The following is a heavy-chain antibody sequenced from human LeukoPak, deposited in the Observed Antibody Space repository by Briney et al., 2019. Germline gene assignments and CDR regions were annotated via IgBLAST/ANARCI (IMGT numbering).Heavy chain of an antibody. Sequence: GGSLRLSCAASGFTFSSYAMSWVRQAPGKGLEWVSAISGSGGSTYYADSVKGRFTISRDNSKNTLYLQMNSLRAEDTAVYYCAKDTLPAAIRSGAFDIWGQGTMVTVSS. CDR2: ISGSGGST. J-gene: IGHJ3*02. CDR3: AKDTLPAAIRSGAFDI. V-gene: IGHV3-23*01. D-gene: IGHD2-2*01. CDR1: GFTFSSYA.